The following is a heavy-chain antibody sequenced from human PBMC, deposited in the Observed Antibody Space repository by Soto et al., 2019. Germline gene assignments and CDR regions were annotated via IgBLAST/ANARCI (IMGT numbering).Heavy chain of an antibody. V-gene: IGHV4-30-2*03. J-gene: IGHJ4*02. D-gene: IGHD3-10*01. CDR2: FYYSGST. CDR3: ARQVVDGTVAGSGSLDY. Sequence: SETLSLTCAVSGGSISSGGYSWSWIRQPPGKGLEWIGSFYYSGSTYYNPSLKSRVTISVDTSENQFSLRVSSVTAADTAVYYCARQVVDGTVAGSGSLDYWGQGTLVTVSS. CDR1: GGSISSGGYS.